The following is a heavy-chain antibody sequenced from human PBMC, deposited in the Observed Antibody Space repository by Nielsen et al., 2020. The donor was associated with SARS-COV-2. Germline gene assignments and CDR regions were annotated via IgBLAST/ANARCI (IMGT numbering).Heavy chain of an antibody. Sequence: GGSLRLSCAASGFTFSSYAMHWVRQAPGKGLEWVALISYDGTNKYYADSVKGRFTVSRDTSKNTLYLQMNSLRDEDTAVYYCAREEMATTTAFDYWGQGTLVTVSS. CDR2: ISYDGTNK. CDR1: GFTFSSYA. D-gene: IGHD5-24*01. V-gene: IGHV3-30-3*01. J-gene: IGHJ4*02. CDR3: AREEMATTTAFDY.